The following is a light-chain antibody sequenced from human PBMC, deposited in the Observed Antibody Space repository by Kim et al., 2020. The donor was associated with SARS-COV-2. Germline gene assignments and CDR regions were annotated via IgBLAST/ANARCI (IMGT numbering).Light chain of an antibody. CDR1: KGIRTD. CDR2: AVS. V-gene: IGKV1-27*01. J-gene: IGKJ1*01. Sequence: SVGESVTMTGRPTKGIRTDLEWCQQKPGEVPTVLIYAVSALGSGVPDRFSGRGAGTEITLSITSQQPEDVAEYNCQQSKGAHWTFGHG. CDR3: QQSKGAHWT.